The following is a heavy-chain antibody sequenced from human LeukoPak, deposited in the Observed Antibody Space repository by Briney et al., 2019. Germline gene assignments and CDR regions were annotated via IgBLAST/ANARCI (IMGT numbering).Heavy chain of an antibody. J-gene: IGHJ4*02. CDR1: GGTFISYA. Sequence: SVKVSCKASGGTFISYAISWVRQAPGQGLEWMGGIIPIFGTANYAQKFQGRVTITADESTSTAYMELSSLRSEDTAVYYCASSRGYYDSSGHYFDYWGQGTLVTVSS. V-gene: IGHV1-69*13. CDR3: ASSRGYYDSSGHYFDY. D-gene: IGHD3-22*01. CDR2: IIPIFGTA.